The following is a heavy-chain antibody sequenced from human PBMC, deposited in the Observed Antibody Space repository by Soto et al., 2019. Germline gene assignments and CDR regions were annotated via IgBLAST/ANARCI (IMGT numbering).Heavy chain of an antibody. V-gene: IGHV4-30-2*01. D-gene: IGHD3-10*01. J-gene: IGHJ5*02. CDR2: IYHSGST. CDR3: ARGSSGSYFPDDWFDP. Sequence: SETLSLTCAVSGGSISSGGYSWSWIRQPPGKGLEWTGYIYHSGSTYYNPSLKSRVTISVDRSKNQFSLKLSSVTAADTAVYYCARGSSGSYFPDDWFDPWGQGTLVTVSS. CDR1: GGSISSGGYS.